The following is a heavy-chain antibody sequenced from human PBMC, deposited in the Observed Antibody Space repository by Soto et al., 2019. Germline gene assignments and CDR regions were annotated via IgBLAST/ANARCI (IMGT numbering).Heavy chain of an antibody. CDR2: IYWDDDK. V-gene: IGHV2-5*02. CDR3: AHSLAWLAAGWFDP. Sequence: QITLKESGPPLVKPTQTLTLTCTFSGFSLSTSGVGVGWIRQPPGKALEWLALIYWDDDKRYSPSLKSRLTLTKDTSKNQVVLTMTNMDPVDTATYYCAHSLAWLAAGWFDPWGQGTLVTVSS. J-gene: IGHJ5*02. D-gene: IGHD6-19*01. CDR1: GFSLSTSGVG.